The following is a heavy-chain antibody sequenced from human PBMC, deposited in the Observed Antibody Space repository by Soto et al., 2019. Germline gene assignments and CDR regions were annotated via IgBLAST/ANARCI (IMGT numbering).Heavy chain of an antibody. V-gene: IGHV1-3*01. Sequence: QVQLVQSGAEVKKPGASVKVSCKASGYTFTSYAMHWVRQAPGQRLEWMGWINAGNGNTKYSQKFQGRVTITRDTSASTAYMELSSLRSEDTAVYYCAREPQPQEEDHHGQQQLAYNWFDPWGQGTLVTVSS. J-gene: IGHJ5*02. D-gene: IGHD6-13*01. CDR1: GYTFTSYA. CDR2: INAGNGNT. CDR3: AREPQPQEEDHHGQQQLAYNWFDP.